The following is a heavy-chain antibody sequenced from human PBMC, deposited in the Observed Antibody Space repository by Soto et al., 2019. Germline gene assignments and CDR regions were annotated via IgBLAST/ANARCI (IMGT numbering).Heavy chain of an antibody. CDR3: ARIQGTLWPAAGDDAFDI. D-gene: IGHD6-13*01. CDR1: GFSLSTSGMC. CDR2: IDWDDDK. V-gene: IGHV2-70*11. J-gene: IGHJ3*02. Sequence: SGPTLVNPTQTLTLTCTFSGFSLSTSGMCVSWIRQPPGKALEWLARIDWDDDKYYSTSLKTRLTISKDTSKNQVVLTMTNMDPVDTSTYYCARIQGTLWPAAGDDAFDIWGQGTMVTVSS.